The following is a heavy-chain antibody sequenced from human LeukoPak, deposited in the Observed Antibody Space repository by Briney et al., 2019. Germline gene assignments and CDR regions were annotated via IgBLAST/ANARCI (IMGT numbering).Heavy chain of an antibody. V-gene: IGHV5-51*01. J-gene: IGHJ4*02. Sequence: GESLKISCKGSGYSFNNYYIDWVRQVPGKGLEWMGVIYSGGSDIRYSPSFQGQVTISADKSIDTAYPQWSSLKASDSAMYYCASRTGSYYPFDSWGQGTLVTVSS. CDR2: IYSGGSDI. CDR3: ASRTGSYYPFDS. CDR1: GYSFNNYY. D-gene: IGHD1-26*01.